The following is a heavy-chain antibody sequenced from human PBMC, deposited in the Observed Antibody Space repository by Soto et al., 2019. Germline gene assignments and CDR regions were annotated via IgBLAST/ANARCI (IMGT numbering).Heavy chain of an antibody. CDR3: ASSNIVAAPYGMDV. CDR1: GYAFSGYG. J-gene: IGHJ6*02. V-gene: IGHV1-18*01. Sequence: ASVKVDLKAAGYAFSGYGISWGRQAPGQGLEWMGWISAYNGNTNYAQKFQGRVTITRDTSASTAYMELSSLRSEDTAVYYCASSNIVAAPYGMDVWGQGTTVTVSS. D-gene: IGHD6-13*01. CDR2: ISAYNGNT.